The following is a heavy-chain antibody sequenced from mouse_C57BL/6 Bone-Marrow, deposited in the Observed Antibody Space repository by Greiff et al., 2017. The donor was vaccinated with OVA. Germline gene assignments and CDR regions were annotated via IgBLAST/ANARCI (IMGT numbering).Heavy chain of an antibody. CDR1: GFTFSSYA. D-gene: IGHD1-1*01. CDR2: ISDGGSYT. V-gene: IGHV5-4*01. J-gene: IGHJ3*01. CDR3: ARDEFITTVVATRCAY. Sequence: EVKLVESGGGLVKPGGSLKLSCAASGFTFSSYAMSWVRQTPEKRLEWVATISDGGSYTYYPDNVKGRFTISRDNAKNNLYLQMSHLKSEDTAMYYCARDEFITTVVATRCAYWGQGTLVTVSA.